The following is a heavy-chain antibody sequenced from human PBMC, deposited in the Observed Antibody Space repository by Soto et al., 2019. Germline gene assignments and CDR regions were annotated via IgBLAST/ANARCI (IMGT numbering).Heavy chain of an antibody. CDR2: ITNGGANT. D-gene: IGHD3-10*01. Sequence: GGSLRLSCAGSGFSFSRYAMSWIRQTPETGLEWVAAITNGGANTYSADSVKGRFTISRDNSKNTLYLQMNSLRAEDTATYYCARSFGRDVSGTNYFDPWGQGTLVTVSS. CDR3: ARSFGRDVSGTNYFDP. V-gene: IGHV3-23*01. CDR1: GFSFSRYA. J-gene: IGHJ5*02.